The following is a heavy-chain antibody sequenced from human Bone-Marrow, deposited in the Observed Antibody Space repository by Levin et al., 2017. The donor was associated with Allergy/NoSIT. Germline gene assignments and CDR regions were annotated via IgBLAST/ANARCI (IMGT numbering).Heavy chain of an antibody. Sequence: ASQTLSLTCAVYGGSFSGYYWSWIRQPPGKGLEWIGEINHSGSTNYNPSLKSRVTISVDTSKNQFSLKLSSVTAADTAVYYCARGSTMVRGVITYYYGMDVWGQGTTVTVSS. D-gene: IGHD3-10*01. V-gene: IGHV4-34*01. CDR2: INHSGST. J-gene: IGHJ6*02. CDR3: ARGSTMVRGVITYYYGMDV. CDR1: GGSFSGYY.